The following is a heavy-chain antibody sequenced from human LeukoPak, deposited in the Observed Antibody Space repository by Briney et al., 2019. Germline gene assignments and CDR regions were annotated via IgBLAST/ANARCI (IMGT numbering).Heavy chain of an antibody. D-gene: IGHD4-23*01. J-gene: IGHJ4*02. V-gene: IGHV4-59*01. CDR2: IYYSGST. Sequence: SETLSLTCTVSGGSISSYYWSWIRQPPGKGLEWIGYIYYSGSTNYNPSLESRVTISVDTSKNQFSLKLSSVTAADTAVYYCARGGATVVPLFDYWGQGTLVTVSS. CDR3: ARGGATVVPLFDY. CDR1: GGSISSYY.